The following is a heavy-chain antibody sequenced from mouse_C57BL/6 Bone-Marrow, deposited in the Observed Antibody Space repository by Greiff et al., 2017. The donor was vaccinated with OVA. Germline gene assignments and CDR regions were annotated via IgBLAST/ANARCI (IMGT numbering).Heavy chain of an antibody. CDR2: ISSGSSTI. V-gene: IGHV5-17*01. CDR3: ARDITTVVAWYFDV. D-gene: IGHD1-1*01. J-gene: IGHJ1*03. Sequence: EVKLMESGGGLMKPGGSLKLSCAASGFTFSDYGMHWVRQAPEKGLEWVAYISSGSSTIYYADTVKGRFTISRDNAKNTLFLQMTSLRSEDTAMYYCARDITTVVAWYFDVWGTGTTVTVSS. CDR1: GFTFSDYG.